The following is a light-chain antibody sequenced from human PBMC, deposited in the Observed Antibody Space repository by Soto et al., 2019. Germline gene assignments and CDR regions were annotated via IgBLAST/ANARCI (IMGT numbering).Light chain of an antibody. CDR3: QRYGSSPPFT. J-gene: IGKJ2*01. CDR2: GAS. V-gene: IGKV3-20*01. CDR1: QRISSRY. Sequence: EIVLTQSPGTLSLSPGERATLSCRASQRISSRYLAWYQQKPGQAPRLLISGASTRATGIPDRFSGSWYGTDFTLTISRLEPEDFAVYFCQRYGSSPPFTFGQGTKVEI.